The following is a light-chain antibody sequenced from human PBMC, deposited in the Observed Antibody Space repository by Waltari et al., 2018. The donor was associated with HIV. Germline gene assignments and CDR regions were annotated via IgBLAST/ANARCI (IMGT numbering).Light chain of an antibody. CDR3: AAWDDSLSGPLVV. V-gene: IGLV1-44*01. Sequence: QSVLTQPPSASGTPGQRVTISCSGSSSNIGSNTVNWYQQLPGAAPKLLIYNNNRRPSGVPDRFSGSKSGTSASLAISGLQSEDEADYYCAAWDDSLSGPLVVFGGGTKLTVL. CDR1: SSNIGSNT. J-gene: IGLJ2*01. CDR2: NNN.